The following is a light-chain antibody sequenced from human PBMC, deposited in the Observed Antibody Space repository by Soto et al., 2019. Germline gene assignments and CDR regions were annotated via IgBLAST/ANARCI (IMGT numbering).Light chain of an antibody. V-gene: IGKV1D-13*01. CDR3: QQFNNYSWT. CDR1: QGISSA. Sequence: AIQLTQSPSSLSASVGDRVTITCRASQGISSALAWYQQKPGKAPKLLIYDASSLESGVPSRFSGSGSGTDFTLTISSLQPEDFATYYCQQFNNYSWTFGQGTRVEIK. J-gene: IGKJ1*01. CDR2: DAS.